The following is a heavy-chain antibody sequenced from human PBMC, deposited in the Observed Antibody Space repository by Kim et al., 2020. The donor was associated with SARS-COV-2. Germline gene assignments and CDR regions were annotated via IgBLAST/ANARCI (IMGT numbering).Heavy chain of an antibody. V-gene: IGHV3-48*02. J-gene: IGHJ5*02. CDR3: AREVRGSGRIEWFDP. Sequence: DSGKGRFTISRDNAKNSLYLQMNSLRDEDTAVYYCAREVRGSGRIEWFDPWGQGTLVTVSS. D-gene: IGHD3-10*01.